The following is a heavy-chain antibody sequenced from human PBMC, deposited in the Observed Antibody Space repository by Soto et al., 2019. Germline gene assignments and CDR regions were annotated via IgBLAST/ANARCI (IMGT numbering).Heavy chain of an antibody. J-gene: IGHJ4*02. CDR2: IYYSGTT. Sequence: QVHLQESGPGLVRPSDTLSLTCAVSGFSIGSNNWWGWIRQPPGKGLEWIGNIYYSGTTQFNPSLKSRVTMSIDGAGNQFSLRLSSVTAADTAVYYCARKERKPAAIWNWGQVTLVTVSS. CDR1: GFSIGSNNW. CDR3: ARKERKPAAIWN. V-gene: IGHV4-28*01. D-gene: IGHD2-2*01.